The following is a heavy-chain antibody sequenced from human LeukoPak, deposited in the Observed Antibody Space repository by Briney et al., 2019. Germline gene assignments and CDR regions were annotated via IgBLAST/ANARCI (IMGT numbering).Heavy chain of an antibody. J-gene: IGHJ6*03. Sequence: ASVKVSCKASGYTFTSYDINWVRQATGQGLEWMGWMNPNSGNTGYAQKFQGRVTITRNTSISTAYMELSSLRSEDTAVYYCARGGGSGSYEESRTHYYYYYMDVWGKGTTVTISS. CDR2: MNPNSGNT. V-gene: IGHV1-8*03. D-gene: IGHD1-26*01. CDR1: GYTFTSYD. CDR3: ARGGGSGSYEESRTHYYYYYMDV.